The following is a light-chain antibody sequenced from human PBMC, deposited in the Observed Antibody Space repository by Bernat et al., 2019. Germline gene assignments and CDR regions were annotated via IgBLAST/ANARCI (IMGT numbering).Light chain of an antibody. V-gene: IGLV2-14*03. CDR3: SSYTSTGTPYV. J-gene: IGLJ1*01. Sequence: QSALTQPASVSGSPGQSITISCTGTSSDVGAYNYVSWYQQHPGKAPKLMIYGVTDRPSGVSIRFSGSKSGNTASLTISGLQAEDEADYYCSSYTSTGTPYVFGTGTKVTVL. CDR1: SSDVGAYNY. CDR2: GVT.